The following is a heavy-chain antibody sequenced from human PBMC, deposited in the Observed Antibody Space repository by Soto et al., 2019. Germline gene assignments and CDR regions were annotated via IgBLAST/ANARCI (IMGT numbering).Heavy chain of an antibody. Sequence: QVQLVPSGAEVKKPGSSVKVSCKASVGTFSSYTLSWVRQAPGQGLEWMARIIPILGIANYAQKFQGRVTITEDKSTSTAYMDLSSLRSEDTAVYSCARFRGSYGMDVWGQGTTVTVSS. V-gene: IGHV1-69*02. CDR2: IIPILGIA. CDR1: VGTFSSYT. CDR3: ARFRGSYGMDV. D-gene: IGHD3-10*01. J-gene: IGHJ6*02.